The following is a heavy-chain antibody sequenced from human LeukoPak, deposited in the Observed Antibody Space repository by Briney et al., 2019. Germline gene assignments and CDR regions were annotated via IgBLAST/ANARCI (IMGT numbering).Heavy chain of an antibody. V-gene: IGHV4-31*03. Sequence: SETLSLTCTVSGGSISSGGYYWSWLRQHPGKGLEWIGYIYYSGSTYYNPSLKSRVTISVDTSKNQFSLKLSSVTAADTAVYYCARSGGYYFDYWGQGTLVTVSS. CDR3: ARSGGYYFDY. D-gene: IGHD3-10*01. CDR1: GGSISSGGYY. CDR2: IYYSGST. J-gene: IGHJ4*02.